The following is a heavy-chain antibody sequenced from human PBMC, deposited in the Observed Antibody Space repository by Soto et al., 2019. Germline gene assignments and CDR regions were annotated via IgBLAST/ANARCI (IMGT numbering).Heavy chain of an antibody. CDR1: GFTFIGYA. CDR3: ARGGVNSGGGKNWWAP. Sequence: QVQLVESGGGVVQPGRSLRLSCAVSGFTFIGYAMHWVRQAPGKGLEWVAVISYDGSNRYYADSVKGRFTISRDNSKETLYGKRNGRKTEDRVIYYCARGGVNSGGGKNWWAPGGQGPLSPVP. J-gene: IGHJ5*02. D-gene: IGHD6-19*01. CDR2: ISYDGSNR. V-gene: IGHV3-30-3*01.